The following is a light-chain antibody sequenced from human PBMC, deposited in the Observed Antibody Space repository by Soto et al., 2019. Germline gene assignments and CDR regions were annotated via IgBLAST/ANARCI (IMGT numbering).Light chain of an antibody. CDR1: SRHSSYA. V-gene: IGLV4-69*01. J-gene: IGLJ2*01. Sequence: QLVLTQSPSASASLGASVKLTCILSSRHSSYAIAWHQQQPENGPRYLMKLNSDGRHTKGDGIPDRFSGSSSGTERYLTISSLQSEDEADYYCQTWGTGILVFGGGTKLTVL. CDR2: LNSDGRH. CDR3: QTWGTGILV.